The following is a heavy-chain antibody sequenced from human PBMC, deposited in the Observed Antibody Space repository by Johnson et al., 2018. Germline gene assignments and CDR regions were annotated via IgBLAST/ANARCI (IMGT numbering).Heavy chain of an antibody. CDR3: ARATVVTAIRY. D-gene: IGHD2-21*02. Sequence: EVQLLETGGGLVQPGGSLRLSCAVSGFTFSRYWMHWVRQAPGKGLEWVSVLYSGGSTYYADSVKGRFTISRDNSKNTVFLQMNSLRDEDTAVYYCARATVVTAIRYWGQGTLVTVSS. J-gene: IGHJ4*02. V-gene: IGHV3-66*02. CDR1: GFTFSRYW. CDR2: LYSGGST.